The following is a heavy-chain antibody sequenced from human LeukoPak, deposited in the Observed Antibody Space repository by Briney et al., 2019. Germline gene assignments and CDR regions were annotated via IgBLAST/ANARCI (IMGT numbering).Heavy chain of an antibody. CDR3: ASSAFGVVMNYYYMDV. Sequence: SETLSLTCTVSGGSISSYYWSWIRQPAGKGLEWIGRIYTSGSTNYNPSLKSRVTMSVDTSKNQFSLKLSSVTAADTAVYYCASSAFGVVMNYYYMDVWGKGTTVTVSS. CDR2: IYTSGST. V-gene: IGHV4-4*07. J-gene: IGHJ6*03. CDR1: GGSISSYY. D-gene: IGHD3-3*01.